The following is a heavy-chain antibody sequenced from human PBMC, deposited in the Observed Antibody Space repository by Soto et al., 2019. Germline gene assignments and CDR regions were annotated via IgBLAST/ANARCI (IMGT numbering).Heavy chain of an antibody. CDR3: ARDREPDGIWTFDS. V-gene: IGHV3-53*01. CDR1: GCTLVKYS. Sequence: GGPLRLSWTAFGCTLVKYSRGRVRQDPGKGLEWVAESFSSGGTQYADSVKGRFTISRDNSRNMVFLQMNGLRVEDTALYYCARDREPDGIWTFDSWGQGALVTVSS. CDR2: SFSSGGT. J-gene: IGHJ4*02. D-gene: IGHD3-9*01.